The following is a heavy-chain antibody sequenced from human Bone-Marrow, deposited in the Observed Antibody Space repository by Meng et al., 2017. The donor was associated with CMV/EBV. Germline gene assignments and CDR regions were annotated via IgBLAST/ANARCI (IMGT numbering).Heavy chain of an antibody. CDR1: GYTFTSYA. J-gene: IGHJ4*02. V-gene: IGHV1-18*01. CDR3: ARTKFGELGAYYFDY. CDR2: ISAYNGNT. D-gene: IGHD3-10*01. Sequence: ASVKVSCKASGYTFTSYAMHWVRQAPGQRLEWMGWISAYNGNTNYAQKLQGRVTMTTDTSTSTAYMELRSLRSDDTAVYYCARTKFGELGAYYFDYWGQGTLVTVSS.